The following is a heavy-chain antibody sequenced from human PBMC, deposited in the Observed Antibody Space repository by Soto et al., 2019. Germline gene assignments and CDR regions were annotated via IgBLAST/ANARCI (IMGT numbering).Heavy chain of an antibody. J-gene: IGHJ3*01. D-gene: IGHD3-22*01. CDR3: ATRPLLPGAP. CDR1: GFTFSSND. CDR2: IYSSGST. V-gene: IGHV3-53*01. Sequence: EVQLVESGGGLIQPGGSLRLSCAASGFTFSSNDMNWVRQAPGKGLEWVSLIYSSGSTSYADSVKGRLTISRDNSMNTLYLQTRSIRAEDTAVYYCATRPLLPGAPWGQGTMVTVSS.